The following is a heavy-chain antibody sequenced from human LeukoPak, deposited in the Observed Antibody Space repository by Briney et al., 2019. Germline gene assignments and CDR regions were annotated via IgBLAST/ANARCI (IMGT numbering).Heavy chain of an antibody. J-gene: IGHJ4*02. CDR2: NLHSGST. V-gene: IGHV4-38-2*02. D-gene: IGHD3-10*01. CDR1: GYSISSAYY. CDR3: ARDRGVRGEMDF. Sequence: SETLSLTCAVSGYSISSAYYWGWIRQPPGKGLEWIGSNLHSGSTYYNPSLKSRVTISVDTSKNHFSLKLTSVTAADTAVYYCARDRGVRGEMDFWGQGTLVTVSS.